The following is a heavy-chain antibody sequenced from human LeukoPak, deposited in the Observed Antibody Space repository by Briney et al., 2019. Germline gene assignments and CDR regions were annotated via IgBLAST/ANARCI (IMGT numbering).Heavy chain of an antibody. Sequence: PSETLSLTCAVYGGSFSGYYWSWIRQPPGKGLEWIGEINHSGSTNYNPSLKSRVTISVDTSKNQFSLKLSSVTAADTAVYYCARGTNGDFGYWGQGTLVTVSS. J-gene: IGHJ4*02. V-gene: IGHV4-34*01. CDR1: GGSFSGYY. CDR2: INHSGST. CDR3: ARGTNGDFGY. D-gene: IGHD2-8*01.